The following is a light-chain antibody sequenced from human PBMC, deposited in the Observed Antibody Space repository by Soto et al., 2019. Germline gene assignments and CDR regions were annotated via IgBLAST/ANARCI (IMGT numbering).Light chain of an antibody. V-gene: IGLV1-40*01. CDR2: GNK. Sequence: QSVLTQPPSVSGALGQRVTISCTGSGLNIGAGYDVHWYQQLPGPAPIVVIYGNKIRPSGVPDRFSGSKSGTSASLAITGLQAEDEAEYYCQSFDAGVSGYVFGPGTKLTVL. CDR1: GLNIGAGYD. CDR3: QSFDAGVSGYV. J-gene: IGLJ1*01.